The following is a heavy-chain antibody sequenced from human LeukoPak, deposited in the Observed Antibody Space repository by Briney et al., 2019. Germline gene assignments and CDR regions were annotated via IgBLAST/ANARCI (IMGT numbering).Heavy chain of an antibody. CDR3: ARAPGQLVEGWFDP. Sequence: PSETLSLTCTVSGGSLSSGGYYWSWLRQHPGKGLEWIGYISYSGSTSYNPSLKSRVTISVDTSKNQFSLRLSSVTAADTAVYYCARAPGQLVEGWFDPWGQGTLVTVSS. CDR1: GGSLSSGGYY. J-gene: IGHJ5*02. V-gene: IGHV4-31*03. D-gene: IGHD6-13*01. CDR2: ISYSGST.